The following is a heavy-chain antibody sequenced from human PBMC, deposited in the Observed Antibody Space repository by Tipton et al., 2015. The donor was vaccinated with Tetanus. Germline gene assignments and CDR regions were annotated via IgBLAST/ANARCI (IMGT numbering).Heavy chain of an antibody. Sequence: GLVKPSKTLSLTCSVSGGSFSSGDYYWSWIRKPPGKDLEWIGYIYQTGTTYYNPSLKGRVTISMDRSNTQFSLRLDSLTAADTAVYYCARAAGFLGLTHDFWGRGTLVSVSS. CDR2: IYQTGTT. CDR1: GGSFSSGDYY. D-gene: IGHD2/OR15-2a*01. CDR3: ARAAGFLGLTHDF. J-gene: IGHJ4*02. V-gene: IGHV4-30-4*01.